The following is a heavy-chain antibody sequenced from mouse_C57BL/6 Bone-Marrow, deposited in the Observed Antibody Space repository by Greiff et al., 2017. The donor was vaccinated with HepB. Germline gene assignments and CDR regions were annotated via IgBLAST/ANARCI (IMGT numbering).Heavy chain of an antibody. D-gene: IGHD4-1*01. CDR3: ARDGVTGYFDY. J-gene: IGHJ2*01. V-gene: IGHV5-4*01. CDR1: GFTFSSYA. Sequence: EVQRVESGGGLVKPGGSLKLSCAASGFTFSSYAMSWVRQTPEKRLEWVATISDGGSYTYYPDNVKGRFTISRDNAKNNLYLQMSHLKSEDTAMYYCARDGVTGYFDYWGQGTTLTVSS. CDR2: ISDGGSYT.